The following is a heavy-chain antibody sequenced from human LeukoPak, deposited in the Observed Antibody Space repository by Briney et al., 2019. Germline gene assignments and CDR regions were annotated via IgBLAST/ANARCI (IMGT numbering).Heavy chain of an antibody. D-gene: IGHD1-1*01. J-gene: IGHJ3*02. CDR2: THFSGST. CDR3: ARRGTTAAHARVDAFDI. V-gene: IGHV4-39*01. CDR1: SDSIGSSDYY. Sequence: SETLSLTCTVSSDSIGSSDYYWGWIRQPPGKGLEWIGSTHFSGSTYYNPSLKSRVTISVDTSKNQFSLKVNSVTAADTAVYYCARRGTTAAHARVDAFDIWGQGTMVAVSS.